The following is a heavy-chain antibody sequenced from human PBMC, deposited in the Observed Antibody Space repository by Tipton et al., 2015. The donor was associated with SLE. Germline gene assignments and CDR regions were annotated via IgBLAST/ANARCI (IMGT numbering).Heavy chain of an antibody. CDR1: GFTFSNYW. D-gene: IGHD3-10*01. CDR3: ARVGSGVDY. CDR2: INGDGSST. V-gene: IGHV3-74*01. J-gene: IGHJ4*02. Sequence: SLRLSCAASGFTFSNYWMHWVRQAPGKGLVWVSRINGDGSSTNYNPSLKSRVTISVDTSKNQFSLKLSSVTAADTAVYYCARVGSGVDYWGQGTLVTVSS.